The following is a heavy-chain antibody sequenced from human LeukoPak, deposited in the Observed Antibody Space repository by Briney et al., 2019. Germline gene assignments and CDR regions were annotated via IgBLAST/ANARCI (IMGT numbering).Heavy chain of an antibody. CDR2: LYTSGSI. V-gene: IGHV4-61*02. CDR3: ASLPRGDSSGY. D-gene: IGHD6-19*01. CDR1: GDSISSGSYY. J-gene: IGHJ4*02. Sequence: SETLSLTCTVSGDSISSGSYYWSWIRQPAGKGLEWIGRLYTSGSINYNPSPKSRVTISIDTSKNQFSLKLSSVTAADTAVYYCASLPRGDSSGYWGQGTLVTVSS.